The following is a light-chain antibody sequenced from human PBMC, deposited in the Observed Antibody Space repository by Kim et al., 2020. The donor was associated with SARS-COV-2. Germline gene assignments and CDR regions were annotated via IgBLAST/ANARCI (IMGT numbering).Light chain of an antibody. CDR1: QRVSSY. Sequence: LSPGERATHSCRASQRVSSYLAWYQQKPGKAPRLLIYNASNRATGIPARFSGSGSGTDFSLTITSLEPEDFAVYYCEHRANWPLTFGGGTKVDIK. CDR3: EHRANWPLT. CDR2: NAS. J-gene: IGKJ4*01. V-gene: IGKV3-11*01.